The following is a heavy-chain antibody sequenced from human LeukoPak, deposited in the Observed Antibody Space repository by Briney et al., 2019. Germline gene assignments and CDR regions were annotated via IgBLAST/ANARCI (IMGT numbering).Heavy chain of an antibody. Sequence: GGSLRLSCAASGFTFSSYGMHWVRQAPGKGLEWVAIVWYDGSNINYADSVKGRFTISRDNPKKTLYLQMNSLRVEDTAVYYCGKFWQQLVRAPWFDPRGQGTLVTVSS. V-gene: IGHV3-33*06. CDR2: VWYDGSNI. J-gene: IGHJ5*02. CDR1: GFTFSSYG. CDR3: GKFWQQLVRAPWFDP. D-gene: IGHD6-13*01.